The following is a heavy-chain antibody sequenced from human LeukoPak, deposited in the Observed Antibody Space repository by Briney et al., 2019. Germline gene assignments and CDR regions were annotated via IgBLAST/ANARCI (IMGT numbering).Heavy chain of an antibody. D-gene: IGHD3-22*01. J-gene: IGHJ3*02. Sequence: GGSLRLSCAASGFTFSSYSMNWVRQAPGKGLEWVSSISSSSSCIYYADSVKGRFTISRDNAKNSLYLQMNSLRAEDTAVYYCARDAPHYYDSSGHVNDAFDIWGQGTMVTVSS. CDR2: ISSSSSCI. CDR1: GFTFSSYS. V-gene: IGHV3-21*01. CDR3: ARDAPHYYDSSGHVNDAFDI.